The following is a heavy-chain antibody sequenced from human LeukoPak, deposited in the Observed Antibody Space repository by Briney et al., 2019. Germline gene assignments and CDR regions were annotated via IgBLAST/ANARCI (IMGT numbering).Heavy chain of an antibody. CDR2: IIPIFGIA. CDR1: GGTFSSYA. Sequence: ASVKVSCKASGGTFSSYAISWVRQAPGQGLEWMGRIIPIFGIANYAQKFQGRVAITADKSTSTAYMELSSLRSEDTAVYHCAGQGSHDYGDYYDYWGQGTLVTVSS. V-gene: IGHV1-69*04. D-gene: IGHD4-17*01. J-gene: IGHJ4*02. CDR3: AGQGSHDYGDYYDY.